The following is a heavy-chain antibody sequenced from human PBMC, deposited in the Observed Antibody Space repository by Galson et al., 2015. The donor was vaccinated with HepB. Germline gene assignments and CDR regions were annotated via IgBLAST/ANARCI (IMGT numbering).Heavy chain of an antibody. D-gene: IGHD3-10*01. CDR1: GFTFSDYY. V-gene: IGHV3-11*05. CDR2: ISSSSSYT. J-gene: IGHJ6*02. Sequence: SLRLSCAASGFTFSDYYMSWIRQAPGKGLEWVSYISSSSSYTNYADSVKGRFTISRDNAKNSLYLQMNSLRAEDTAVYYCARDQGYYGSGPGVWGQGTTVTVSS. CDR3: ARDQGYYGSGPGV.